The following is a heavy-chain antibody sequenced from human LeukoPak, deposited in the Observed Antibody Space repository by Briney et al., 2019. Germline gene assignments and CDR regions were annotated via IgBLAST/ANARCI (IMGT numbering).Heavy chain of an antibody. D-gene: IGHD3-10*01. CDR1: GFTLSSYG. J-gene: IGHJ5*02. CDR3: ARDHGSGRKGWFDP. V-gene: IGHV3-33*01. CDR2: IWYDGSNK. Sequence: GGSLRLSCAASGFTLSSYGMHWVRQAPGKGLEWVAVIWYDGSNKYYADSVKGRFTISRDNSKNTLYLQMNSLRAEDTAVYYCARDHGSGRKGWFDPWGQGTLVTVSS.